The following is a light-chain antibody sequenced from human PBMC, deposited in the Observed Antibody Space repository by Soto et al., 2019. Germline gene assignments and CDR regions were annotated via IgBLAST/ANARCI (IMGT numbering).Light chain of an antibody. J-gene: IGKJ1*01. CDR1: QSVSSSY. Sequence: EIVLTQSPGTLSLSPGERATLSCRASQSVSSSYLAWYQQKPGQAPRRLIYRASSRATGIPDRFSGSGSGTDFTLTISRLEPEDFAVYYCQQYGSSSWTFGQGTKVDIK. V-gene: IGKV3-20*01. CDR2: RAS. CDR3: QQYGSSSWT.